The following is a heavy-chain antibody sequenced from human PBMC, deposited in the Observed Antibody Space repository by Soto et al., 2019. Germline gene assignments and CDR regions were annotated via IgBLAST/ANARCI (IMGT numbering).Heavy chain of an antibody. Sequence: GSLRLSCAASGFTFSSYAMGWVRQGPGKGLEWVAVVSIGGSTHYADSVRGRFTISRDNSKNTLSLQMNSLTAEDTAVYFCAKRRGAGGHFDYWGKGARVTVSS. CDR1: GFTFSSYA. CDR3: AKRRGAGGHFDY. V-gene: IGHV3-23*01. CDR2: VSIGGST. J-gene: IGHJ4*02. D-gene: IGHD2-15*01.